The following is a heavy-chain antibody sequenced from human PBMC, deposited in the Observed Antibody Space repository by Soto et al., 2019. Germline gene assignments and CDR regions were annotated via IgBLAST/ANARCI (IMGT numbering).Heavy chain of an antibody. J-gene: IGHJ5*02. CDR2: IRSKAYGGTT. V-gene: IGHV3-49*03. D-gene: IGHD3-22*01. Sequence: QPGGSLRLSCTASGFTFGDYAMSWFRQAPGKGLEWVGFIRSKAYGGTTEYAASVKGRFTISRDDSKSIAYLQMNSLKTEDTAVYYCTTNYYDSSGYDNWFDPWGQGTLVTVSS. CDR3: TTNYYDSSGYDNWFDP. CDR1: GFTFGDYA.